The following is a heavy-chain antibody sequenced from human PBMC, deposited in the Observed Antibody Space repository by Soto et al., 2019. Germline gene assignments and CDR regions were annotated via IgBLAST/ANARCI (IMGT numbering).Heavy chain of an antibody. D-gene: IGHD3-10*01. CDR1: GGSMSSYY. V-gene: IGHV4-59*01. J-gene: IGHJ6*02. Sequence: QVQLQESGLGLVKPSETLSLTCTVSGGSMSSYYWSWIRQPPGKGLEWIGYIYYSGSTNYNPSLKSRVTMSVDTPKNQFSLKLSSVTAADTAVYYCARRGYGPGFPYYYGMDVWGQGTTVTVSS. CDR2: IYYSGST. CDR3: ARRGYGPGFPYYYGMDV.